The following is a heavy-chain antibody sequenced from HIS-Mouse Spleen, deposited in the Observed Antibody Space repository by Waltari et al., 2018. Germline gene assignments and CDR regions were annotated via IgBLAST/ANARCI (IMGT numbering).Heavy chain of an antibody. D-gene: IGHD3-3*01. CDR2: IYTRGST. Sequence: QVQLQESGPGLVKPSETLSLTCTVSGGSISSYYWSWIRQPAGKGLEWSGRIYTRGSTNSNPSPKSRVTMSVDPSKTQFSLKLSSVTAADTAVYYCARDFHDFWSGYYGGDKKHDAFDIWGQGTMVTVSS. J-gene: IGHJ3*02. CDR3: ARDFHDFWSGYYGGDKKHDAFDI. V-gene: IGHV4-4*07. CDR1: GGSISSYY.